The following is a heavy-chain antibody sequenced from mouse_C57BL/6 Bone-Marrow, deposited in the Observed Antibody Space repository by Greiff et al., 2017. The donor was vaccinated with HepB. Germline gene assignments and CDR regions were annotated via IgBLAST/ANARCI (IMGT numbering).Heavy chain of an antibody. Sequence: VQLQQSGPELVKPGASVKISCKASGYSFTGYYMNWVKQSPEKSLEWIGEINPSTGGTTYNQKFKAKATLTVDKSSSTAYMQLKSLTSEDSAVFYCAREGSLLAMDYGGQGTSVTVSA. V-gene: IGHV1-42*01. CDR2: INPSTGGT. D-gene: IGHD2-1*01. J-gene: IGHJ4*01. CDR3: AREGSLLAMDY. CDR1: GYSFTGYY.